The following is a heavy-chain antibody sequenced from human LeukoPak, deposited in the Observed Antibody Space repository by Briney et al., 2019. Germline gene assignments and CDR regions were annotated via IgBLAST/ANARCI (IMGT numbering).Heavy chain of an antibody. Sequence: GGSLRLSCAASGFTLNNYVMGWVRQAPGKGLEWVALIWYDGSNKNYADSVKGRFTISRDNSKNTLYLQMNSLQAEDTGFYFCARQKDPGSLDYWGQGSLVTVSS. J-gene: IGHJ4*02. D-gene: IGHD2-15*01. CDR2: IWYDGSNK. CDR3: ARQKDPGSLDY. V-gene: IGHV3-33*08. CDR1: GFTLNNYV.